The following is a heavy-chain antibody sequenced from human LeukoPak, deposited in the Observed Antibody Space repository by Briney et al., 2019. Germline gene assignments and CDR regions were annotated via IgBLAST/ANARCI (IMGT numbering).Heavy chain of an antibody. CDR2: INCDGSSA. CDR1: GFTFSSYW. D-gene: IGHD3-3*01. Sequence: PGGSLRLSCAASGFTFSSYWMHWVRQVPGKGLVWVSRINCDGSSATYADSVKGRFTISRDNAKNTLYLQMNSLSAEDTAVYYCASASRSGYDDHWGQGTLVTVST. CDR3: ASASRSGYDDH. V-gene: IGHV3-74*01. J-gene: IGHJ4*02.